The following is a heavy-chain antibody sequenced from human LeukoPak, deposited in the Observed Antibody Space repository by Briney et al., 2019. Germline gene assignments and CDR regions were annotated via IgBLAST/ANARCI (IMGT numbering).Heavy chain of an antibody. Sequence: GSLRLSCAASGFTLSSHWMTWVRQAPGKGLEWIGSIYYSGSTYYNPSLKSRVTISVDTSKNQFSLKLSSVTAADTAVYYCARLSSRKPYGMDVWGQGTTVTVSS. CDR2: IYYSGST. D-gene: IGHD1-26*01. CDR1: GFTLSSHW. J-gene: IGHJ6*02. V-gene: IGHV4-39*01. CDR3: ARLSSRKPYGMDV.